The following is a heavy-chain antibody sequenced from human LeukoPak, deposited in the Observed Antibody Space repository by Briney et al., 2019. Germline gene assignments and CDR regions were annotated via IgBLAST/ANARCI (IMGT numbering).Heavy chain of an antibody. V-gene: IGHV1-46*01. J-gene: IGHJ5*02. CDR2: INPSGGST. CDR1: GYTFTSHY. Sequence: ASVKVSCKASGYTFTSHYMHWVRQAPGQGLEWMGIINPSGGSTSYAQKFQGRVTITADESTSTAYMELSSLRSGDTAVYYCATMGAHPAAAGTNWFDPWGQGTLVTVSS. CDR3: ATMGAHPAAAGTNWFDP. D-gene: IGHD6-13*01.